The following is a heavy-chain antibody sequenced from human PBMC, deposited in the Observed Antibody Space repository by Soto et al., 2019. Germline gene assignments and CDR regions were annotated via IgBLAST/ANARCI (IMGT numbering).Heavy chain of an antibody. CDR3: AREGRYSGSYYLLAFDS. CDR2: ISYDGSTK. V-gene: IGHV3-30-3*01. J-gene: IGHJ3*02. Sequence: QVQLVESGGGVVQPGRSLRLSCAASGFTFSSYAMHWVRQAPGKGLEWVAVISYDGSTKYYADSVKGRFTISRENSKNTLDLQMNSLRAEDTAVYYCAREGRYSGSYYLLAFDSWGQGTMVTVSS. D-gene: IGHD1-26*01. CDR1: GFTFSSYA.